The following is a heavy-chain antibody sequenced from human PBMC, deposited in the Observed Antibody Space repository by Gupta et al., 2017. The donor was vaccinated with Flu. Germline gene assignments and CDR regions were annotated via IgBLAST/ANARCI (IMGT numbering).Heavy chain of an antibody. CDR1: GFTLSRYA. D-gene: IGHD1-20*01. CDR3: ARDRYNWNDAGRLDP. CDR2: ISGSGGSM. V-gene: IGHV3-23*01. J-gene: IGHJ5*02. Sequence: EVQLLESGGGFVQPGGSLRLSCAATGFTLSRYAVSWVRQAPGKGLEWVSSISGSGGSMYYADAVKGRFNVSRDNSKNTVHLQMNSLRAEDAAVYYCARDRYNWNDAGRLDPWGQGTPSPSPQ.